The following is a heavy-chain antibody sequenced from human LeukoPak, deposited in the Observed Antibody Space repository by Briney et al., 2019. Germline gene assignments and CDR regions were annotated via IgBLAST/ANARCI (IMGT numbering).Heavy chain of an antibody. CDR1: GGSISSYY. CDR3: ARHASFRGYDSSGYNFDY. CDR2: IYYSGST. Sequence: SETLSLTCTVSGGSISSYYWSWIRQPPGKGLEWIGYIYYSGSTNYNPSLKSRVTISVDTSKNQFSLKLSSVTAADTAVYYCARHASFRGYDSSGYNFDYWGQGTLVTVSS. J-gene: IGHJ4*02. D-gene: IGHD3-22*01. V-gene: IGHV4-59*08.